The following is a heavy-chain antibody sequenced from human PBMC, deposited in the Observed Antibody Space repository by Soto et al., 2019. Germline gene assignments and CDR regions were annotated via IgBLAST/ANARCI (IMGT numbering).Heavy chain of an antibody. D-gene: IGHD2-21*02. J-gene: IGHJ6*02. Sequence: SETLSLTCAVSGGSINSGGYSWSWIRQPPGKGLEWIGYMYNTGSTIYNPSLKSRVTISVDTSKNQFSLKLNSVTAADTAVYYCARDLWGYCGADCYPLDVWGQGTTVTVSS. V-gene: IGHV4-61*08. CDR2: MYNTGST. CDR1: GGSINSGGYS. CDR3: ARDLWGYCGADCYPLDV.